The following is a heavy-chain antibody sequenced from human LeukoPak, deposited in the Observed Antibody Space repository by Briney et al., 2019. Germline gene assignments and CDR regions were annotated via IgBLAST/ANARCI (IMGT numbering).Heavy chain of an antibody. Sequence: GGSLRLSCAASGFIFDDYAIHWVRQALGSGLEWVSAISWNSGSIGYADSVKGRFTISRDNAENSVHLLMNSLRVEDTALYYCAREDIAGFYGMDVWGQGTTVTVSS. V-gene: IGHV3-9*01. D-gene: IGHD5-12*01. J-gene: IGHJ6*02. CDR3: AREDIAGFYGMDV. CDR1: GFIFDDYA. CDR2: ISWNSGSI.